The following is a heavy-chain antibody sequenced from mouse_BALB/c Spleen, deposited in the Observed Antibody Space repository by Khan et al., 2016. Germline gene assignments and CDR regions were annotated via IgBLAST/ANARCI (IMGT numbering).Heavy chain of an antibody. V-gene: IGHV9-2-1*01. CDR2: INTETGEP. J-gene: IGHJ3*01. CDR3: ARKGGYYALFAY. CDR1: GYTFTDYS. Sequence: QIQLVQSGPELKKPGETVKISCKASGYTFTDYSMHWVKQAPGKGLKWMGWINTETGEPTYADDFKGRFAFSLETSASTAYLQINNLKNEDTATXCCARKGGYYALFAYWGQGTLVTVSA. D-gene: IGHD2-3*01.